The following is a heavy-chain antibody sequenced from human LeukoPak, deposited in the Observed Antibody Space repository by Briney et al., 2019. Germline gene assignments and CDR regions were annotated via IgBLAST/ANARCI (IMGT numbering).Heavy chain of an antibody. CDR3: ARPNHKDHCSSTSCYRYFDY. V-gene: IGHV4-34*01. Sequence: SETLSLTCAVYGGSFSGYYWTWIRQPPGKGLEWIGEINHSGSTNYNPSLKSRVTISVDTSKNQFSLKLSSVTAADTAVYYCARPNHKDHCSSTSCYRYFDYWGQRTLVTVSS. CDR1: GGSFSGYY. J-gene: IGHJ4*02. CDR2: INHSGST. D-gene: IGHD2-2*02.